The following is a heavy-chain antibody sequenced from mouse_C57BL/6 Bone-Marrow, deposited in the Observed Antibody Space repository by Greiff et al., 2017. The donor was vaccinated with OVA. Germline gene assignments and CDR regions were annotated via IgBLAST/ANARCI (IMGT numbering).Heavy chain of an antibody. J-gene: IGHJ3*01. Sequence: VQLQQSGPELVKPGASVKISCKASGYALSSSWMNWVKQRPGKGLEWIGRIYPGDGDTNYNGKFKGKATLTADKSSSTAYMQLSSLTSEDSAVYFCARSYYYGSRRFAYWGQGTLVTVSA. D-gene: IGHD1-1*01. CDR2: IYPGDGDT. V-gene: IGHV1-82*01. CDR1: GYALSSSW. CDR3: ARSYYYGSRRFAY.